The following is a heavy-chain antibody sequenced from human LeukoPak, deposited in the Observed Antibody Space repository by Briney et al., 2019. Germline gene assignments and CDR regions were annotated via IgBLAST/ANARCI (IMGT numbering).Heavy chain of an antibody. D-gene: IGHD3-16*01. Sequence: GGTLRLSCAASGFTFSSYAMSWVRQAPGKGLEWVSAISGSGGSTYYEHSVKGRFTISIDKSKNQLYLQMNSLRAEDTAVYYCAKDKRIMITFGGALRVSWGQGTLVTVSS. CDR2: ISGSGGST. V-gene: IGHV3-23*01. J-gene: IGHJ5*02. CDR3: AKDKRIMITFGGALRVS. CDR1: GFTFSSYA.